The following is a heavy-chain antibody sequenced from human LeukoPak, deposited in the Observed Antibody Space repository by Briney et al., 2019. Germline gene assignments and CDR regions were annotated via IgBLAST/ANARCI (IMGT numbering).Heavy chain of an antibody. Sequence: GGSLRLSCAASGFTFSSYAMSWIRQAPGKGLEWVSAISGSGGSTYYADSVKGRFTISRDNSKNTLYLQMNSLRAEDTAVYYCAKRTVSTTAGDYWGQGTLVTVSS. D-gene: IGHD4-17*01. V-gene: IGHV3-23*01. CDR3: AKRTVSTTAGDY. J-gene: IGHJ4*02. CDR2: ISGSGGST. CDR1: GFTFSSYA.